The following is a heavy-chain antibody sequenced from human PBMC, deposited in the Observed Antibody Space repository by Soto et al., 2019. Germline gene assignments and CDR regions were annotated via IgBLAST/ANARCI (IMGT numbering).Heavy chain of an antibody. J-gene: IGHJ6*02. CDR2: IIPIFGTA. V-gene: IGHV1-69*12. Sequence: QVQLVQSGAEVKKPGSSVKVSCKASGGTFSSYAISWVRQAPGQGLEWMGGIIPIFGTANCAQKFQGRVTITADESTSTAYMELSSLRSEDTAVYYCAREGGSASYRYYAMDVWGQGTTVTVSS. CDR1: GGTFSSYA. D-gene: IGHD3-10*01. CDR3: AREGGSASYRYYAMDV.